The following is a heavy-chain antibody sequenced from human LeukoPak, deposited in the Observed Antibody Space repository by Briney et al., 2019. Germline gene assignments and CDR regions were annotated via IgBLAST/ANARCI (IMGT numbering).Heavy chain of an antibody. J-gene: IGHJ6*02. D-gene: IGHD4-17*01. CDR3: AYGDYGPWNYYYYGMDV. CDR1: GFTFSSYA. V-gene: IGHV3-23*01. Sequence: GGSLRLSCAASGFTFSSYAMSWVRQAPGKGLEWVSAISGSGGSTYYADSVKGWFTISRENSKNTLYLKMNSLRAEDTAVYYCAYGDYGPWNYYYYGMDVWGQGTTVTVSS. CDR2: ISGSGGST.